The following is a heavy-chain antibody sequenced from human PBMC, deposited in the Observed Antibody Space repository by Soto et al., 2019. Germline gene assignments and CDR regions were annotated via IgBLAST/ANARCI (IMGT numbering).Heavy chain of an antibody. CDR1: GGSISSYY. CDR2: IYYSGST. V-gene: IGHV4-59*01. Sequence: SETLSLTCTVSGGSISSYYWSWIRQPPGKGLEWIGYIYYSGSTNYNPSLKSRVTISVDTSKNQFSLKLSSVTAADTAVYYCARAVAENYSYYYYMDVWGKGTTVTVSS. J-gene: IGHJ6*03. CDR3: ARAVAENYSYYYYMDV.